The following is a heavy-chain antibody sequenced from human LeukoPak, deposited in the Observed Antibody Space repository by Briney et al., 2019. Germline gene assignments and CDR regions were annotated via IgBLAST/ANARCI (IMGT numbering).Heavy chain of an antibody. Sequence: SSQTLSLTCAISGDSVPTNSATWTWLRQSPSRGLEWLGRTYYRSKWSNDYAVSMKSRITINPDTSKNQFSLQLNSVTPEDTAVYYCARLVGASWFDSWGQGTLVTVSS. V-gene: IGHV6-1*01. CDR2: TYYRSKWSN. J-gene: IGHJ5*01. CDR3: ARLVGASWFDS. D-gene: IGHD1-26*01. CDR1: GDSVPTNSAT.